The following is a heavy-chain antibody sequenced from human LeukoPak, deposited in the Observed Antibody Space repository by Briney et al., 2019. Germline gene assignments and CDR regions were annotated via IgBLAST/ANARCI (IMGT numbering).Heavy chain of an antibody. J-gene: IGHJ4*02. D-gene: IGHD3-16*01. V-gene: IGHV3-74*01. Sequence: GGSLRLSCAASGFTFSSYWMHWVRQAPGKGLVWVSRINSDGSSTSYADSVKGRFTISRDNAKNTLYLQINSLRAEDTAVYYCARDAGGLGLDYWGQGTLVTVSS. CDR1: GFTFSSYW. CDR2: INSDGSST. CDR3: ARDAGGLGLDY.